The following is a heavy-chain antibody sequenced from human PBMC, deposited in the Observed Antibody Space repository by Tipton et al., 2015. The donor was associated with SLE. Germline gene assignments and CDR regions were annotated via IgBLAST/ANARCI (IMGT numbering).Heavy chain of an antibody. D-gene: IGHD3-10*01. Sequence: GLVKPSETLSLTCTVSGDSISSDSWSWVRQPAGKGLEYIGRIYPSGSTNCNPPLRSRVTISVDTSKNQFSLRLSSVTAADTAVYYCARHVERYYYGSGQGCWFDPWGQGTLVTVSS. CDR3: ARHVERYYYGSGQGCWFDP. V-gene: IGHV4-4*07. CDR2: IYPSGST. CDR1: GDSISSDS. J-gene: IGHJ5*02.